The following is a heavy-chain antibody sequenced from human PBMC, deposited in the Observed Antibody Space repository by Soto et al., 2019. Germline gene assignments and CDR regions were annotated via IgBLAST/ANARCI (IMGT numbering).Heavy chain of an antibody. J-gene: IGHJ4*02. Sequence: SETLSLTCAVSSGSISSCNWWWWFRQPPGKGLEWIGKIYHSGSTNYNPSLKGRVTISVDTSKNQFSLKLSSVTAAETAVYYCARGSKLYPAHYWGQGTLVTVSS. CDR2: IYHSGST. CDR1: SGSISSCNW. CDR3: ARGSKLYPAHY. V-gene: IGHV4-4*02. D-gene: IGHD2-2*02.